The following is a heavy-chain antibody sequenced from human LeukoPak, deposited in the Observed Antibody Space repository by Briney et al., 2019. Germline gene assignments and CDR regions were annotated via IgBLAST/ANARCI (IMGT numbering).Heavy chain of an antibody. D-gene: IGHD3-10*01. V-gene: IGHV4-34*01. Sequence: PSETLSLTCTVSGGSISSYYWSWIRQPPGKGLEWIGEINHSGSTNYNPSLKSRVTISVDTSKNQFSLKLSSVTAADTAVYYCARRFRGYFDYWGQGTLVTVSS. CDR2: INHSGST. CDR1: GGSISSYY. CDR3: ARRFRGYFDY. J-gene: IGHJ4*02.